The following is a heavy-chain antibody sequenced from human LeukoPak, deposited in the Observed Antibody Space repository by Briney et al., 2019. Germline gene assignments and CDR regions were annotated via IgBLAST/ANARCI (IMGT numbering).Heavy chain of an antibody. J-gene: IGHJ3*02. CDR2: ITTDERTT. CDR3: ARGGSPIYDAFEI. Sequence: GGSLRLSCAASGFTFSGYWMHWVRQAPGRGLVWVSHITTDERTTSYADSVKGRFTISRDNVKNTLYLQMNSLRAEDTAVYYCARGGSPIYDAFEIWGQGTKVTVSS. V-gene: IGHV3-74*01. CDR1: GFTFSGYW. D-gene: IGHD2/OR15-2a*01.